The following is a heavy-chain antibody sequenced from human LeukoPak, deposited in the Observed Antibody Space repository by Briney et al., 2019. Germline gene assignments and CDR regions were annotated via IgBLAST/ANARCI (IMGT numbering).Heavy chain of an antibody. V-gene: IGHV5-51*01. CDR2: IYPGDPDT. CDR1: GYSFTSYW. Sequence: GESLKISCKGSGYSFTSYWIGWVRQMPGKGLEWMGIIYPGDPDTRYSPSFQGQVTISADKSISTAYLQWSSLKASDTAMYYCARLHYDILTGSSEYYFDYWGQGTLVTVSS. CDR3: ARLHYDILTGSSEYYFDY. J-gene: IGHJ4*02. D-gene: IGHD3-9*01.